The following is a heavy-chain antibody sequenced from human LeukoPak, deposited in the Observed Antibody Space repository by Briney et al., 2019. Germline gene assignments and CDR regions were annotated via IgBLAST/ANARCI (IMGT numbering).Heavy chain of an antibody. CDR3: VRDFRSADY. V-gene: IGHV3-74*01. CDR2: ICPDGTVT. Sequence: PGGSLRLSCAASGFTFSNYCMRWVRQIPGKGLVWVSRICPDGTVTNYADSVKGRFTISRDNAKNMVFLQMNSLRADDTAVYYCVRDFRSADYWGQGILVTVSS. J-gene: IGHJ4*02. CDR1: GFTFSNYC.